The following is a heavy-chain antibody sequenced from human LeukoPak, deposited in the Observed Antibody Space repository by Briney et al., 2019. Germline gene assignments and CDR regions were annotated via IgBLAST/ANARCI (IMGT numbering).Heavy chain of an antibody. Sequence: QSGGPLRLSWVASRITFSSYWMHWRRQVPGKRLVLGLRINNGGRSITYADSVTGRFTISRDNAKNSLYLQMNSLRAEDTAVYYCARDWGYDFWSGPISLGTPAYYYYGMDVWGQGTTVTVSS. CDR3: ARDWGYDFWSGPISLGTPAYYYYGMDV. J-gene: IGHJ6*02. D-gene: IGHD3-3*01. CDR1: RITFSSYW. V-gene: IGHV3-74*03. CDR2: INNGGRSI.